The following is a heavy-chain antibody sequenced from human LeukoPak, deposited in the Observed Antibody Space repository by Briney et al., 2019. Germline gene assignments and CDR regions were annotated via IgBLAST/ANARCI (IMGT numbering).Heavy chain of an antibody. J-gene: IGHJ4*02. CDR1: GGSISSSSSY. Sequence: SETLSLTCTVSGGSISSSSSYWGWIRQPPGKGLEWIGSVRYSGKTYYNPSLKSRVTMSLDTSKNQCSLRLTSVTAADTAVYSCARHYYDSSGLAYYFDYWGQGTLVTVSS. V-gene: IGHV4-39*01. CDR2: VRYSGKT. CDR3: ARHYYDSSGLAYYFDY. D-gene: IGHD3-22*01.